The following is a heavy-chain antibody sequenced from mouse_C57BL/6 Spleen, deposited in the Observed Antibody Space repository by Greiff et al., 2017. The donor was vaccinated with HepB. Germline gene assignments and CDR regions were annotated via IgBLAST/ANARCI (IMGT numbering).Heavy chain of an antibody. Sequence: QVQLKESGAELVRPGASVTLSCKASGYTFTDYEMHWVKQTPVHGLEWIGAIDPETGGTAYNQKFKGKAILTADKSSSTAYLELRSLTSEDSAVYYCTRGPTVGTLYFDYWGQGTTLTVSS. J-gene: IGHJ2*01. V-gene: IGHV1-15*01. D-gene: IGHD1-1*01. CDR3: TRGPTVGTLYFDY. CDR2: IDPETGGT. CDR1: GYTFTDYE.